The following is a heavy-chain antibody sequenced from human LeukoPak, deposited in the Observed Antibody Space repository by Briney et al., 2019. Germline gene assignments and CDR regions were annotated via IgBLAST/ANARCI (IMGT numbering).Heavy chain of an antibody. CDR3: ARGGSPPEALGDTSDV. CDR1: GFTFSSYW. V-gene: IGHV3-74*01. D-gene: IGHD1-26*01. CDR2: VKSDGSST. J-gene: IGHJ3*01. Sequence: QPGGSLRLSCAASGFTFSSYWMHWVRQAPGKGLVWVSRVKSDGSSTNYADSVKGRFTVSRDNAKNTLILQMNSLRAEDTAVYYCARGGSPPEALGDTSDVWGHGTLVTVSS.